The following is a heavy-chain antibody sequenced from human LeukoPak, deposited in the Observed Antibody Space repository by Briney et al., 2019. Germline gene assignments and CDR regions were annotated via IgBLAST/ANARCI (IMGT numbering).Heavy chain of an antibody. V-gene: IGHV3-7*01. D-gene: IGHD5-18*01. CDR1: GLTFSSSW. CDR2: INPDGNKK. CDR3: ARDLAYSRLDY. J-gene: IGHJ4*02. Sequence: GGSLRLSCAVSGLTFSSSWMDWVRQAPGKGLEWVASINPDGNKKYSADSVKGRFTITRDNAENSLYLQMNSLRVEDTAFYYCARDLAYSRLDYWGQGMLVTVSS.